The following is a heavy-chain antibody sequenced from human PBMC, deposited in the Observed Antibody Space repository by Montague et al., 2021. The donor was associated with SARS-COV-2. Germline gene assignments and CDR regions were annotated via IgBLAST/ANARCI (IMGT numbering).Heavy chain of an antibody. CDR2: XYWDDDK. V-gene: IGHV2-5*02. Sequence: PALGKPTKTLTLTCTFSGFSLSTRTVGVGWIRQPPGKALEWLALXYWDDDKRYSPSLKSRLTITKVTSKNQVVLTMTNMDPVDTATYYCAHRLPAVAAFDYWGQGTLVTVSS. D-gene: IGHD6-6*01. CDR1: GFSLSTRTVG. J-gene: IGHJ4*02. CDR3: AHRLPAVAAFDY.